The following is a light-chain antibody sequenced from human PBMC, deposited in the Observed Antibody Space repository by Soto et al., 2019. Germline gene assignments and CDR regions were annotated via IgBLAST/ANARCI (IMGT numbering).Light chain of an antibody. CDR3: QQSYSTLRT. J-gene: IGKJ1*01. V-gene: IGKV1-39*01. CDR2: AAS. CDR1: QSISSY. Sequence: DIQMTQSPSSLSASVGDRVTITCRASQSISSYLNWYQQKPGKAPKLLIYAASTLQSGVPSRFSGSGSGTDFTLTISCLQSEDFATYYCQQSYSTLRTFGQGTKVDIK.